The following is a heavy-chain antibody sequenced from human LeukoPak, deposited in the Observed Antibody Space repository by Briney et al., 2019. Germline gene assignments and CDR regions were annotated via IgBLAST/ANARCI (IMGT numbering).Heavy chain of an antibody. Sequence: PSLTLSLTYAVCGQSFSRYYWSWIRQPPGKGLEWSGEINHSGSTNYNPSLKGRVTISVDTSKNQFSLKLSSVTAADTAVYYCARGQQWLVRSLDYWGQGTLVTVSS. V-gene: IGHV4-34*01. CDR2: INHSGST. D-gene: IGHD6-19*01. CDR1: GQSFSRYY. CDR3: ARGQQWLVRSLDY. J-gene: IGHJ4*02.